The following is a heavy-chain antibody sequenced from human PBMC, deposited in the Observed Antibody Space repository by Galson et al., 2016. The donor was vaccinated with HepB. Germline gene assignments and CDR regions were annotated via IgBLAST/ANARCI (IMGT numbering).Heavy chain of an antibody. Sequence: PGKGLEWVAVMSSDGRDEYFADSVRGRFTISRDNSKNMVNLQMSSLRPEDTAVYYCAREHSRGWFFFDYWGQGTLVTVSS. V-gene: IGHV3-30*04. CDR3: AREHSRGWFFFDY. CDR2: MSSDGRDE. J-gene: IGHJ4*02. D-gene: IGHD3-22*01.